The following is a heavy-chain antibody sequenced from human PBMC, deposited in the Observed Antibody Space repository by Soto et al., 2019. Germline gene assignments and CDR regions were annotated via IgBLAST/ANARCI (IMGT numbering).Heavy chain of an antibody. J-gene: IGHJ4*02. CDR1: GFTFSSYA. V-gene: IGHV3-30-3*01. CDR3: AREAEALDY. Sequence: GGPLRLSCAASGFTFSSYAMHWVRQAPGKGLEWVAVISYDAGNKYYADSVRGRFTISRDNSKNTLNLQMNSLRGEDTAVYYCAREAEALDYWAQGTLVTVSS. CDR2: ISYDAGNK. D-gene: IGHD6-13*01.